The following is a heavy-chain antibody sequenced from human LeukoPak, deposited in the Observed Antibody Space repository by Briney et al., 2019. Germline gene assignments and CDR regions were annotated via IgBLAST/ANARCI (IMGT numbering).Heavy chain of an antibody. CDR3: ARQSAVGTVWFDP. CDR1: GGTFSSYA. V-gene: IGHV1-69*05. CDR2: IIPIFGTA. D-gene: IGHD4-17*01. J-gene: IGHJ5*02. Sequence: SVKVSCKASGGTFSSYAISWVRQAPGQGLEWMGGIIPIFGTANYAQKFQGRVTITTDESTSTAYMELSSLRSEDTAVYYCARQSAVGTVWFDPWGQGTLVTVSS.